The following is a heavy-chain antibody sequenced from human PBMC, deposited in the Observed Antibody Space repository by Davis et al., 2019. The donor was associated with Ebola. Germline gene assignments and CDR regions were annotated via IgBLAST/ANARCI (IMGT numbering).Heavy chain of an antibody. D-gene: IGHD6-13*01. J-gene: IGHJ6*02. CDR2: ISAYNGNT. CDR3: ARGLSIAAAHYYYYGMDV. Sequence: AASVKVSCKASGYTFTSYDINWVRQATGQRLEWMGWISAYNGNTNYAQKLQGRVTMTTDTSTSTAYMELRSLRSDDTAVYYCARGLSIAAAHYYYYGMDVWGQGTTVTVSS. CDR1: GYTFTSYD. V-gene: IGHV1-18*01.